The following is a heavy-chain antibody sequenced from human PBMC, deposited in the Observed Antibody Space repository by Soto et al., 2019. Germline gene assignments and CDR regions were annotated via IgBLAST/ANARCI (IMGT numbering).Heavy chain of an antibody. V-gene: IGHV3-43*01. CDR2: ISWDGDSA. Sequence: PGGSLRLSCAASGFTFDDYTMHWVRQTPGKGLEWVSFISWDGDSAYYADSVRGRFTISRDNSKNSLFLQMNNVRAEDAALYFCAKGTRGNSPELDFWGQGTLVTVSS. CDR1: GFTFDDYT. J-gene: IGHJ4*02. CDR3: AKGTRGNSPELDF. D-gene: IGHD1-1*01.